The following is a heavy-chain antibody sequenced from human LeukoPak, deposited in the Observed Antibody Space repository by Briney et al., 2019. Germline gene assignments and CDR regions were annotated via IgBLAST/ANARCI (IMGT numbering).Heavy chain of an antibody. CDR2: INHSGST. D-gene: IGHD2-21*02. V-gene: IGHV4-30-4*08. CDR1: GGSISSGDYY. Sequence: SQTLSLTCTVSGGSISSGDYYWSWIRQPPGKGLEWIGEINHSGSTNYNPSLKSRVTISLDTSKNQFSLKLSSVTAADTAVYYCARGGYCGGDCYENDAFDIWGQGTMVTVSS. CDR3: ARGGYCGGDCYENDAFDI. J-gene: IGHJ3*02.